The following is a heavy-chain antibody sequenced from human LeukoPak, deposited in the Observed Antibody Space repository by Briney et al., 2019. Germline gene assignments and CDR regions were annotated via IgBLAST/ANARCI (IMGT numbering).Heavy chain of an antibody. D-gene: IGHD3-3*01. Sequence: SVKVSCKASGGTFSSYAMSWVRQAPGQGLEWMGGIIPIFSTANYAQKLQGRVTMTTDTSTSTAYMELRSLRSDDTAVYYCARGGLRAYYDFWSGYYRAFDYWGQGTLVTVSS. J-gene: IGHJ4*02. V-gene: IGHV1-69*05. CDR1: GGTFSSYA. CDR3: ARGGLRAYYDFWSGYYRAFDY. CDR2: IIPIFSTA.